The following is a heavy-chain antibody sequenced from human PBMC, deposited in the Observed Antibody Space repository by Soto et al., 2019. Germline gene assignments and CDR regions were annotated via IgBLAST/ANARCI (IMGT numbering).Heavy chain of an antibody. D-gene: IGHD2-15*01. Sequence: EVQLLESGGGLVQPGGSLRLSCAASGFTFSSYAMSWVRQAPGKGLEWVSAISGSGGSTYYADSVKGRFTISRDNSKNTLYLPMNSLRAEDTAVYYCASQRGIVVVVAADYWGQGTLVTVSS. CDR1: GFTFSSYA. CDR2: ISGSGGST. CDR3: ASQRGIVVVVAADY. V-gene: IGHV3-23*01. J-gene: IGHJ4*02.